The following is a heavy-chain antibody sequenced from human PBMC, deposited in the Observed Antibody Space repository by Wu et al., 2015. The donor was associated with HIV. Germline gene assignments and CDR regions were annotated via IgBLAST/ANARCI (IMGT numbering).Heavy chain of an antibody. Sequence: QVQLVQSGAEVKKPGASVKVSCKASGYTFTGYYMHWVRQAPGQGLEWMAWINFNSGGANSAQMFQGRVTMTRDTSITTAYLELSSLTSDDTAVYYCTRGARGCRRCFEIWGQGT. J-gene: IGHJ3*02. D-gene: IGHD3-10*01. CDR1: GYTFTGYY. CDR2: INFNSGGA. CDR3: TRGARGCRRCFEI. V-gene: IGHV1-2*02.